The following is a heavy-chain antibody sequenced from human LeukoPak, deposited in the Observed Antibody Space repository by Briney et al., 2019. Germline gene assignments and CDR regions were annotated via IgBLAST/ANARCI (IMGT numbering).Heavy chain of an antibody. Sequence: SETLSLTCAVYGGSSSGGYYWSWIRQPPGKGLEWIGEINHSGSTNYNPSLKSRVTISVDTSKSQFSLNLSSVIAADTAVYYCARKVVRGVICWFDAWGQGTLVTVSS. J-gene: IGHJ5*02. CDR2: INHSGST. CDR1: GGSSSGGYY. V-gene: IGHV4-34*01. CDR3: ARKVVRGVICWFDA. D-gene: IGHD3-10*01.